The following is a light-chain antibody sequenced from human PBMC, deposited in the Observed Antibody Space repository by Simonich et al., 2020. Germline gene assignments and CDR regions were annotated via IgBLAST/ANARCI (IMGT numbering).Light chain of an antibody. CDR1: QGISGD. CDR2: AAS. V-gene: IGKV1-8*01. Sequence: AIRMTKSPSSLSASTGDRVTITCRASQGISGDLAWYQQKTGKAPKLLIYAASTLQSGVPSRFSGSGSGTDFTLTISCLQSEDFATYYCQQYYSYPPLTFGGGTKVEIK. CDR3: QQYYSYPPLT. J-gene: IGKJ4*01.